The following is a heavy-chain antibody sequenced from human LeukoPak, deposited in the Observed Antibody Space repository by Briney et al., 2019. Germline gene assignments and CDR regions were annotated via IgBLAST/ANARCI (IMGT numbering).Heavy chain of an antibody. CDR2: INRDGSR. V-gene: IGHV3-74*01. D-gene: IGHD1-26*01. J-gene: IGHJ4*02. CDR1: GFTFSTYW. CDR3: ARDLPTGTYRAYFDN. Sequence: GGSLRLSCAASGFTFSTYWMHWVRQAPGKGLVWVSRINRDGSRSYADSVKGRFTISRDNAENSLYLQMNSLRAEDTAVYYCARDLPTGTYRAYFDNWGQGTLVTVSS.